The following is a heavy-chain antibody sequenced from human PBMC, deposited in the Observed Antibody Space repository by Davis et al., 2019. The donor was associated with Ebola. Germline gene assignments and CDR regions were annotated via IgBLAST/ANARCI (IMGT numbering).Heavy chain of an antibody. CDR2: IKQDGSEK. CDR3: ARVTLPTAAGSLLPTLDYGMDV. CDR1: GFTFSSYW. D-gene: IGHD6-13*01. Sequence: GESLKISCAASGFTFSSYWMSWVRQAPGKGLEWVANIKQDGSEKYYVDSVKGRFTISRDNAKNSLYLQMNSLRAEDTAVYYCARVTLPTAAGSLLPTLDYGMDVWGQGTTVTVSS. J-gene: IGHJ6*02. V-gene: IGHV3-7*01.